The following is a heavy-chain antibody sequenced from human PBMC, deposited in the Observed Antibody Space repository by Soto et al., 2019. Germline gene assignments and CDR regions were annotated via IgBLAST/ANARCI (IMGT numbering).Heavy chain of an antibody. CDR1: GFTFSSYA. V-gene: IGHV3-30-3*01. J-gene: IGHJ4*02. CDR2: ISYDGSNK. D-gene: IGHD6-13*01. Sequence: QVQLVESGGGVVQPGRSLRLSCAASGFTFSSYAMHWVRQAPGKGLEWVAVISYDGSNKYYADSVKGRFTISRDNSKNTLYLQMNSLRAEDTAVYYCARGGRVIAGDVDYWGQGTLVTVSS. CDR3: ARGGRVIAGDVDY.